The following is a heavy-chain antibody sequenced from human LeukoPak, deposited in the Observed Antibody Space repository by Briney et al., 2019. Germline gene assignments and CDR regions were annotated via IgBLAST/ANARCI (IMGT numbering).Heavy chain of an antibody. CDR1: GFTFSTYG. D-gene: IGHD3-10*01. CDR2: IQYDGSNK. V-gene: IGHV3-30*02. CDR3: ARSLTMVRAYDY. J-gene: IGHJ4*02. Sequence: GGSLRLSCAASGFTFSTYGMHWVRQAPGKGLEWVTFIQYDGSNKYYADSVKGRFTISRDNSKNTVYLQMNSLRTEDTAVYYCARSLTMVRAYDYWGQGTLVTVSS.